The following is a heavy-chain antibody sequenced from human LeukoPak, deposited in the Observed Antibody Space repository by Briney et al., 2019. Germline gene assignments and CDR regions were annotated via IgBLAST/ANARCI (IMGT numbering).Heavy chain of an antibody. J-gene: IGHJ4*02. CDR1: GGSISSYY. D-gene: IGHD3-9*01. V-gene: IGHV4-4*07. CDR3: ASRGGDILTGYNDY. Sequence: SETLSLTCTVSGGSISSYYWSWIRQPAGTALEWIGRIYTSGTITYNPSLKSRVTMSVDTSKNQFSLKLSSVTAADTAVYYCASRGGDILTGYNDYWGQGTLVTVSS. CDR2: IYTSGTI.